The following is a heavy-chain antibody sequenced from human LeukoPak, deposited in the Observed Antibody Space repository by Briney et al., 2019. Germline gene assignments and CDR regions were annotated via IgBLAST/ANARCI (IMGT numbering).Heavy chain of an antibody. J-gene: IGHJ4*02. Sequence: NASETLSLTCTVSGYSISSGYYWGWIRQPPGKGLEWIGSIYHSGNTYYNPSLKSRVTISVDTSKNQFSLKLNSVTAADTAVYYCARAGYGDSDFDYWGQGTLVTVSS. CDR3: ARAGYGDSDFDY. CDR1: GYSISSGYY. CDR2: IYHSGNT. D-gene: IGHD4-17*01. V-gene: IGHV4-38-2*02.